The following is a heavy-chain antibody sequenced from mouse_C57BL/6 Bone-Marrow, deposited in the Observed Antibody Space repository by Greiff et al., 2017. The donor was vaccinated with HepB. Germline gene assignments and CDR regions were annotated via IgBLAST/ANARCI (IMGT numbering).Heavy chain of an antibody. J-gene: IGHJ4*01. Sequence: EVQRVESGGGLVQPGGSMKLSCVASGFTFSNYWMNWVRQSPEKGLEWVAQIRLKSDNYATHYAESVKGRFTISRDDSKSSVYLQMNNLRAEDTGIYYCTAGYYGSSFLYYYAMDYWGQGTSVTVSS. CDR1: GFTFSNYW. D-gene: IGHD1-1*01. CDR3: TAGYYGSSFLYYYAMDY. V-gene: IGHV6-3*01. CDR2: IRLKSDNYAT.